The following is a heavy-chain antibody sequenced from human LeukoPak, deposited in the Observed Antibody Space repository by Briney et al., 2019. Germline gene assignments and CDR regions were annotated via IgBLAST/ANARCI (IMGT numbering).Heavy chain of an antibody. CDR3: ASRGYSSSWYSSYYFDY. D-gene: IGHD6-13*01. CDR1: GYSFTSYW. J-gene: IGHJ4*02. CDR2: IYPGDSDT. Sequence: GESLKISCKGSGYSFTSYWIGWVRQMPGKGLEWMGIIYPGDSDTRYSPSFQGQVTISADKSISTAYLQWSSLKASDTAMYYCASRGYSSSWYSSYYFDYWGQGTLVTVSS. V-gene: IGHV5-51*01.